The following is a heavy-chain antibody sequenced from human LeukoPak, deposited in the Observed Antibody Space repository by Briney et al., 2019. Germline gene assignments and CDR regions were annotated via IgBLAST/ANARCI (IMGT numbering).Heavy chain of an antibody. CDR3: VRDKEMATTADLGY. Sequence: PGGSLRLSCAASGNYWMHWVRQVPGKGLVWVSHINSDGSWTSYADSVKGRFTISKDNAKNTVYLQMNSLRAEDTGVYYCVRDKEMATTADLGYWGQGTLVTVSS. V-gene: IGHV3-74*01. D-gene: IGHD5-24*01. CDR1: GNYW. J-gene: IGHJ4*02. CDR2: INSDGSWT.